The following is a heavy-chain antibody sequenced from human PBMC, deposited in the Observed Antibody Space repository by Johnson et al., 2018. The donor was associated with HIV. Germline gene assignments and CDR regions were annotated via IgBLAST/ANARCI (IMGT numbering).Heavy chain of an antibody. CDR1: GFTLSDHY. D-gene: IGHD1-26*01. Sequence: VQLVESGGGLVQPGGSLRLSCAASGFTLSDHYMDWVRQAAGKGLEWVGRTKSKTDGGTTDYAAPVKGRFTLSRDDSKNTLFLQMNSLKTEDTALYYCTAHYRNAFDIWGQGTMVTVSS. V-gene: IGHV3-15*01. J-gene: IGHJ3*02. CDR2: TKSKTDGGTT. CDR3: TAHYRNAFDI.